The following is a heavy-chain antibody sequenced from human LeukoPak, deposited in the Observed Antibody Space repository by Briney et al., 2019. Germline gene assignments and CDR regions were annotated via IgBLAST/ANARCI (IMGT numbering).Heavy chain of an antibody. Sequence: ASVKVSCKASGGTFSSYAISWVRQAPGQGLEWMGGIIPIFGTANYAQKFQGRVTITADESTSTAYMELSSLRSEDTAVYYCARRGYYYDSIGYSTVDYWGQGTLVTVSS. V-gene: IGHV1-69*13. CDR3: ARRGYYYDSIGYSTVDY. D-gene: IGHD3-22*01. J-gene: IGHJ4*02. CDR2: IIPIFGTA. CDR1: GGTFSSYA.